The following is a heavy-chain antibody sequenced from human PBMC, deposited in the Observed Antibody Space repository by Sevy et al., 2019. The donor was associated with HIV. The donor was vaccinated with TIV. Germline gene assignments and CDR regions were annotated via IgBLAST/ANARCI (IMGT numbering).Heavy chain of an antibody. Sequence: GESLKISCKASGYSFTTCWIGWVRQMPGKGLEWMGIIFPADSDTRYSPSCQGQVTISADNSFSTVYLQWSSLKASDTAMYYCARARGIPHFYYGMDLWGQGTTVTVSS. J-gene: IGHJ6*02. CDR2: IFPADSDT. D-gene: IGHD1-26*01. CDR3: ARARGIPHFYYGMDL. CDR1: GYSFTTCW. V-gene: IGHV5-51*01.